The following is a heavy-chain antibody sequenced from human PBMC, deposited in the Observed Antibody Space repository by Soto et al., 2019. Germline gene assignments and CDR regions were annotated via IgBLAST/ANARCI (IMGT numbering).Heavy chain of an antibody. D-gene: IGHD6-6*01. CDR2: INHSGST. J-gene: IGHJ4*02. Sequence: QVLLQQWGAGLLKPSETLSLTCAVYGESFSAYYWSWIRQPPGKGLEWIGEINHSGSTNYNPSLKVRVTISVDPSKNQFSLKLSSVTAADTAVYYWARTSRFAYWGQGTLVTVSS. CDR3: ARTSRFAY. CDR1: GESFSAYY. V-gene: IGHV4-34*01.